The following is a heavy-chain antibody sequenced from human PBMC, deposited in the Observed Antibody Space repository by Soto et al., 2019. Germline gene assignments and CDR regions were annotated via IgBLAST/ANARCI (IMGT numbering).Heavy chain of an antibody. V-gene: IGHV1-3*01. CDR2: FNPRNGNT. Sequence: RASVKVSCKASGYAFTDYAMHWVRQAPGQSLEWVGWFNPRNGNTKYSQKFQGRVTLTWDTSASTAYMDLSSLRPEDTAVYYCTRGWAAYEYWGQGTLVTVSS. CDR1: GYAFTDYA. J-gene: IGHJ4*02. D-gene: IGHD6-25*01. CDR3: TRGWAAYEY.